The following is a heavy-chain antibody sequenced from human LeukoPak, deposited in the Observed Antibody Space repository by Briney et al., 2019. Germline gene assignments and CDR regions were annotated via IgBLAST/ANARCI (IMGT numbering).Heavy chain of an antibody. Sequence: SVTVSCKASGGTFSSYAIGWVRQAPGQGLEWMGRIIPILGIANYAQKFQGRVTITADKSTSTAYMELSSLRSEDTAVYYCARGRYSYGYAWYFDLWGRGTLVTVSS. V-gene: IGHV1-69*04. CDR2: IIPILGIA. CDR1: GGTFSSYA. D-gene: IGHD5-18*01. CDR3: ARGRYSYGYAWYFDL. J-gene: IGHJ2*01.